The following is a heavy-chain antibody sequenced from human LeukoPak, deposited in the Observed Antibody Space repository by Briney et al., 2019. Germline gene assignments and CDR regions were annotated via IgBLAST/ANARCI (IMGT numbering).Heavy chain of an antibody. J-gene: IGHJ4*02. CDR1: GFXFSSYG. Sequence: GGSLRLSCAASGFXFSSYGMHWVRQAPGKGLEWVAVISFDGSNKYYADSVKGRFTISRDNSKNTLYLQMNSLRAEDTAVYYCAKSRYSSSWYIDYWGQGTLVTVSS. CDR3: AKSRYSSSWYIDY. CDR2: ISFDGSNK. V-gene: IGHV3-30*18. D-gene: IGHD6-13*01.